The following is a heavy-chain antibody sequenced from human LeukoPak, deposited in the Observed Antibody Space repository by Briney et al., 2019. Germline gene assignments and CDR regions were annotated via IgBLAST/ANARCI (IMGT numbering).Heavy chain of an antibody. CDR2: IYTSGST. V-gene: IGHV4-61*02. CDR3: ARDLEGGNQWGAFDI. CDR1: AGSISSGSYY. D-gene: IGHD3-16*01. Sequence: SQTLSLTCTVSAGSISSGSYYWSWIRQPAGKGLEWIGRIYTSGSTNYNPSLKSRVTISVDTSKNQFSLKLSSVTAADTAVYYCARDLEGGNQWGAFDIWGQGTMVTVSS. J-gene: IGHJ3*02.